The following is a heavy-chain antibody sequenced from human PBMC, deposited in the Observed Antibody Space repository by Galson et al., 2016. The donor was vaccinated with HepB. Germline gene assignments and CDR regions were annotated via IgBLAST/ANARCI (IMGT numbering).Heavy chain of an antibody. CDR2: ISGSGTNT. CDR1: GFTFSNYV. CDR3: AKSLLGVTLVSYYYGMDV. V-gene: IGHV3-23*01. Sequence: SLRLSCAASGFTFSNYVMNWVRQAPGKGLEWDSAISGSGTNTYYEDSVKGRFTISRDNSKNTLFLQMNSLRAEDTAVYYCAKSLLGVTLVSYYYGMDVWGQGTTVTVSS. D-gene: IGHD2-21*02. J-gene: IGHJ6*02.